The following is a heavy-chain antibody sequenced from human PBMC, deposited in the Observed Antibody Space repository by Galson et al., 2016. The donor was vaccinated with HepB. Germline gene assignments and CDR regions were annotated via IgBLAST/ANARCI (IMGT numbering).Heavy chain of an antibody. CDR1: GFSVSGNY. CDR3: ARAPHDYGDYIGGFDV. CDR2: IYSDGST. V-gene: IGHV3-53*01. D-gene: IGHD4-17*01. Sequence: SLRLSCAASGFSVSGNYMSWVRQAPGKGLEWLSVIYSDGSTSHIDSVKGRFTISNDKSKNTLYLQMNSLRVDDTAVYYCARAPHDYGDYIGGFDVWGQGTMVTVSS. J-gene: IGHJ3*01.